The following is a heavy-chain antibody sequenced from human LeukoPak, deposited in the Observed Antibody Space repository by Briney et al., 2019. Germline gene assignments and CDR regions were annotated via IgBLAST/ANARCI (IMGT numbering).Heavy chain of an antibody. CDR1: GYRFTSGW. Sequence: GESLKISCKGSGYRFTSGWIGWVRQMPGKGLEWMGIIYPGDSDTRYSPSFQGQVTISADKSVNTAYLQWSSLKASDTVMYYCARLSGRVVCSAGSCYIDSWGQGTLVTVSS. V-gene: IGHV5-51*01. CDR2: IYPGDSDT. D-gene: IGHD2-15*01. CDR3: ARLSGRVVCSAGSCYIDS. J-gene: IGHJ4*02.